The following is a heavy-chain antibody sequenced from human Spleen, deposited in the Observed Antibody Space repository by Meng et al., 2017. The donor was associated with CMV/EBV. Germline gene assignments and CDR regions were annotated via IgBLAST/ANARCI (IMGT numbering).Heavy chain of an antibody. CDR2: INPNSGGT. CDR1: GYTFTGYY. D-gene: IGHD4-17*01. V-gene: IGHV1-2*02. Sequence: ASVKVSCKASGYTFTGYYMHWVRQAPGQGLEWMGWINPNSGGTNYAQKFQGRVTISADKSISTAYLQWSSLKASDTAMYYCARLSDYGFDYWGQGTLVTVSS. CDR3: ARLSDYGFDY. J-gene: IGHJ4*02.